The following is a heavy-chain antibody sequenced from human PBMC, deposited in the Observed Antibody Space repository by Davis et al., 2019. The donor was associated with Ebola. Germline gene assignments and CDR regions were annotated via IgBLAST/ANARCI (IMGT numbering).Heavy chain of an antibody. J-gene: IGHJ4*02. CDR1: GFTFSSFA. Sequence: GGSLRLSCAASGFTFSSFAMSWVRQTPGKGLEWVSYISSSSSTIYYADSVKGRFTISRDNAKNSLYLQMNSLRAEDTAVYYCAIANRGPVADTGDYWGQGTLVTVSS. CDR2: ISSSSSTI. CDR3: AIANRGPVADTGDY. D-gene: IGHD6-19*01. V-gene: IGHV3-48*01.